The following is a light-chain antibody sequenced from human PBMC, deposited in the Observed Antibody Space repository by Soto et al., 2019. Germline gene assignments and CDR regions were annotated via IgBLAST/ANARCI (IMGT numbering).Light chain of an antibody. Sequence: EIVLTQSPSTLSLSQGERATLSCRASQSVSGCLAWYQQKPGQAPRLLIFDASNRATGIPARFSGSGSGTDFTLTISSLEPEDFAIYYCQQRCNWPPVTFGGGTKVDIK. CDR1: QSVSGC. CDR2: DAS. J-gene: IGKJ4*01. CDR3: QQRCNWPPVT. V-gene: IGKV3-11*01.